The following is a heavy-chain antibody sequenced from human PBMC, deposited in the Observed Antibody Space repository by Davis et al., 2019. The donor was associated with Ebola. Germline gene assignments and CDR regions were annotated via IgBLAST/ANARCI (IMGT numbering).Heavy chain of an antibody. CDR3: ARDVEGDGYYAE. Sequence: SVKVSCKASGDITSSHEFAWVRQAPGQGLEWLGGVTPRLDLKQYGNKVTAAVTITADTSKNEAYLELSRLRSDDTAIYYCARDVEGDGYYAEWGQGTLITVSS. V-gene: IGHV1-69*10. CDR1: GDITSSHE. D-gene: IGHD5-24*01. CDR2: VTPRLDLK. J-gene: IGHJ4*02.